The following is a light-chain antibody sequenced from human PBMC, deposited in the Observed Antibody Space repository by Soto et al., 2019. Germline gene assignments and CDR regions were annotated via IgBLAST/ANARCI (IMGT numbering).Light chain of an antibody. CDR1: QNIKKY. Sequence: DIPMTQSPSSLSASVGDRVTITCRASQNIKKYLNWYQQKPGKAPNLLIYTASSLQVGLPSRFSGSGSGTDFTLTISSLQPEDCATYYCQQSFGTPLTFGGGTKVEIK. CDR3: QQSFGTPLT. CDR2: TAS. J-gene: IGKJ4*01. V-gene: IGKV1-39*01.